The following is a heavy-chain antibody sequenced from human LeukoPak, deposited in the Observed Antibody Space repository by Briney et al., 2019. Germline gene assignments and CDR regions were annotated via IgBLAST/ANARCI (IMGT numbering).Heavy chain of an antibody. CDR1: GGSISSSPYY. J-gene: IGHJ5*02. Sequence: SETLSLTCTVSGGSISSSPYYWGWIRQPPGKGLEWIGSIYYSGTTHYNPSLESRVTISVDTSKNQFSLKLAFVTAADTAVYYCARDSWLAQFDPWGQGTLVTVSS. D-gene: IGHD5-12*01. CDR2: IYYSGTT. V-gene: IGHV4-39*07. CDR3: ARDSWLAQFDP.